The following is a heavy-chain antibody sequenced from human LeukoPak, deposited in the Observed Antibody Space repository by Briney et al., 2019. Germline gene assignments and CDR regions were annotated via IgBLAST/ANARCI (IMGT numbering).Heavy chain of an antibody. CDR2: ISYDGSNK. CDR1: GFTFSSYG. D-gene: IGHD2-15*01. J-gene: IGHJ4*02. V-gene: IGHV3-30*18. CDR3: AKVGRGWDY. Sequence: GGSLRLSCAASGFTFSSYGRHWVRQAPGKGLEWVAVISYDGSNKYYASSVNGRFTISRDNSKNPLYLQLNSLRAEDTAVYYCAKVGRGWDYWGQGTLVTVSS.